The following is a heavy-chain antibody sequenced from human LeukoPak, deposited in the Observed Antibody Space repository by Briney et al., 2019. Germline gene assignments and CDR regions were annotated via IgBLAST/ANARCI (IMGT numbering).Heavy chain of an antibody. CDR3: TRDGKDCSSTSCSADY. CDR1: GFTFSRYS. D-gene: IGHD2-2*01. J-gene: IGHJ4*02. CDR2: ISVSSSYI. Sequence: GGSLRLSCAASGFTFSRYSMNWVRQAPGKGLEWVSSISVSSSYIYYAGSVKGRFTISRDNAKNSLYLQMNSLRVEDTAVYFCTRDGKDCSSTSCSADYWGQGTLVTVSS. V-gene: IGHV3-21*01.